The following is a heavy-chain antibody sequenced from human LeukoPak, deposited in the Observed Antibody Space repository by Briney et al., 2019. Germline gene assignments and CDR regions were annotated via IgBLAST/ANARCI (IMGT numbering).Heavy chain of an antibody. Sequence: ASVKVSCKASGYTFTGYYMHWVRQAPGQGLEWMGWINPNSGGTNYAQKFQGRVTMTRDTSISTAYMELSRLRFDDTAVYYCARDVLFHRTGNSAYADAFDIWGQGTMATVYS. CDR1: GYTFTGYY. CDR3: ARDVLFHRTGNSAYADAFDI. J-gene: IGHJ3*02. CDR2: INPNSGGT. V-gene: IGHV1-2*02. D-gene: IGHD5-12*01.